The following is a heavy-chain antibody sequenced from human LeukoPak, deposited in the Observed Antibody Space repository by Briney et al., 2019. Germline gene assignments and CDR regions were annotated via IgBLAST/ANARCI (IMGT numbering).Heavy chain of an antibody. CDR1: GFTFSSYG. Sequence: GGSLRLSCAASGFTFSSYGLHWVRQAPGKGLEWLAVTSRDGSDKYYTASVKGRFTISRDNSNNTLYVQMNSLRAEDTALYYCAKDMEGTPVRRGYMDVWGKGTTVTVSS. CDR3: AKDMEGTPVRRGYMDV. CDR2: TSRDGSDK. J-gene: IGHJ6*03. D-gene: IGHD5-24*01. V-gene: IGHV3-30*04.